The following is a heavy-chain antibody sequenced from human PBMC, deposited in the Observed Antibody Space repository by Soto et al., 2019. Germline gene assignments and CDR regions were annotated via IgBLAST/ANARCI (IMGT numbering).Heavy chain of an antibody. J-gene: IGHJ6*02. CDR1: GYTFSRYG. D-gene: IGHD2-8*01. Sequence: QGQLVQSGPEVKKPGASVKVSCKASGYTFSRYGISWVRQAPGQGLEWMGWISGYNGDTKYAQKVQGRVTMTIDTSTYTAYMELRSLTSDDTAIYYCAKNGQPPYYYYGMDVWGQGTTVIVSS. V-gene: IGHV1-18*01. CDR3: AKNGQPPYYYYGMDV. CDR2: ISGYNGDT.